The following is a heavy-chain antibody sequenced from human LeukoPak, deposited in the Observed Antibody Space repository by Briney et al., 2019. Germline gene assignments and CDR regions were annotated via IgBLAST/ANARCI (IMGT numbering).Heavy chain of an antibody. D-gene: IGHD2-2*01. Sequence: GGPLRLSCAASGFTFRSYGMHWVRQAPGKGLEWVAFMRYDGSNKYYADSVKGRFTISRDNSKNTLYLQMNSLRAEDTAVYYCAKDWGNIVVVPAALEYFQHWGQGTLVTVSS. CDR2: MRYDGSNK. CDR1: GFTFRSYG. V-gene: IGHV3-30*02. J-gene: IGHJ1*01. CDR3: AKDWGNIVVVPAALEYFQH.